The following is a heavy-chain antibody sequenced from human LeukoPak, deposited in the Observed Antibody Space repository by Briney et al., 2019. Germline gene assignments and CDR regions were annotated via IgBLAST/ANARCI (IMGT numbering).Heavy chain of an antibody. J-gene: IGHJ4*02. Sequence: GGSLRLSCAASGFTVSSNYMSWVRQAPGKGLEGVSVIYSGGSTYYADSVKGRFTISRANSKTTLYLQMNSLRAEDTAVYYCARATYYYGSGSYFYLDYWGQGTLVTVSS. CDR3: ARATYYYGSGSYFYLDY. V-gene: IGHV3-66*01. CDR2: IYSGGST. D-gene: IGHD3-10*01. CDR1: GFTVSSNY.